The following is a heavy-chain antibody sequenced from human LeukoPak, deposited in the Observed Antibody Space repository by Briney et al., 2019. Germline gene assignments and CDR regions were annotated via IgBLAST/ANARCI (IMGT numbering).Heavy chain of an antibody. D-gene: IGHD2-8*01. Sequence: GGSLRLSCVVSGFSFSDPYMTWIRQTPGKGLESLAYISGSGHDIYYTDSVKGRFTISRDNAKDSLYLQMNGLRPEDTALYYCSTDPRLLIYWGHGTLVTVSS. V-gene: IGHV3-11*01. CDR3: STDPRLLIY. CDR1: GFSFSDPY. CDR2: ISGSGHDI. J-gene: IGHJ4*01.